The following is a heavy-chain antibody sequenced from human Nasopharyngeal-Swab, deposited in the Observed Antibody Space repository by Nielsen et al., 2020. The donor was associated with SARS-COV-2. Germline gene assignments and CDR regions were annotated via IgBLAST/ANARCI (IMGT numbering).Heavy chain of an antibody. D-gene: IGHD3-22*01. CDR2: INHSGST. J-gene: IGHJ4*02. V-gene: IGHV4-34*01. CDR3: ANRVYYYDSSGYRQTARFDY. Sequence: WIRQPPGKGLEWIGEINHSGSTNYNPSLKSRVTISVDTSKNQFSLKLSSVTAADTAVYYCANRVYYYDSSGYRQTARFDYWGQGTLVTVSS.